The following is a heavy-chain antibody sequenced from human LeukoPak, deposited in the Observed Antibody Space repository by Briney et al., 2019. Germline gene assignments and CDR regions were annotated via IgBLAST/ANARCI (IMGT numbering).Heavy chain of an antibody. CDR1: GFSFSNYW. Sequence: GGSLRLSCSVSGFSFSNYWMSWVRQAPGKGLEWLSTISGASSTTYYADSVKGRFTFSRDNSHNTLYLQVNSLRVEDTAVYYCATSSSGARAYFDYWGQGALVTVSS. CDR2: ISGASSTT. CDR3: ATSSSGARAYFDY. V-gene: IGHV3-23*01. D-gene: IGHD6-19*01. J-gene: IGHJ4*02.